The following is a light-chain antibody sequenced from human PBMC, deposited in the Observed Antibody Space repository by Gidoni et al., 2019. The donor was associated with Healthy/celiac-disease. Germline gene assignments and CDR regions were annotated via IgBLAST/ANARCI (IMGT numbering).Light chain of an antibody. Sequence: IVMTQSPATLSVSPGERATLSCRASQSVSSNLAWYQQKPGQAPRLLIYGASTRATGLPARFSGSGTGTEFTLTISSLQYEDFAVYYCQQDNNWPTFGQGTRLEIK. CDR2: GAS. J-gene: IGKJ5*01. CDR1: QSVSSN. V-gene: IGKV3-15*01. CDR3: QQDNNWPT.